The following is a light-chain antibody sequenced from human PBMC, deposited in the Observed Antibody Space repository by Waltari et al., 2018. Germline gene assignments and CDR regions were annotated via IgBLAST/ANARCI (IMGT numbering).Light chain of an antibody. CDR2: AVS. Sequence: QSALTQPRSVSGSPGQSVTISCTGTSNDVGSSNYVSWYQQHPGKAPNLMIYAVSERPSGVPDRFSGSKSGNTASLTISGLLPEDEADYFCCSYAGRDSHVVFGGGTKLTVL. CDR3: CSYAGRDSHVV. V-gene: IGLV2-11*01. CDR1: SNDVGSSNY. J-gene: IGLJ3*02.